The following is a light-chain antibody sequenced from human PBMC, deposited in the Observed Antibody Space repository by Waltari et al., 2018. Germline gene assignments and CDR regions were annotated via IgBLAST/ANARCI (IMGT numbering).Light chain of an antibody. V-gene: IGKV3-11*01. Sequence: EIVLTQSPATLSLSPGERATLSCRASQSVNNYLAWYQQKPGQAPSLLIYDASNRATGIPARFSGSGSGTDFTLTISSLEPEYFAVYYCQQRSNWPLTFGGGTKVEIK. CDR1: QSVNNY. CDR3: QQRSNWPLT. CDR2: DAS. J-gene: IGKJ4*01.